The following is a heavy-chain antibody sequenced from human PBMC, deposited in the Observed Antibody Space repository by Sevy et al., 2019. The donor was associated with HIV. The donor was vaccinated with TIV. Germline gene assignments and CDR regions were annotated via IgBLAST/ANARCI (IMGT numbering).Heavy chain of an antibody. Sequence: GGSLRLSCVASGFTLSSNWMTWVRQAPGKGLEWVANVKQDMSQKYYADSVKGRFTISRDNAKNSLYLQMNSLRAEDTAVYYCARAQQVTMLVVIGGLYFDLWGQGTLVTVSS. CDR1: GFTLSSNW. CDR3: ARAQQVTMLVVIGGLYFDL. J-gene: IGHJ4*02. D-gene: IGHD2-21*01. CDR2: VKQDMSQK. V-gene: IGHV3-7*01.